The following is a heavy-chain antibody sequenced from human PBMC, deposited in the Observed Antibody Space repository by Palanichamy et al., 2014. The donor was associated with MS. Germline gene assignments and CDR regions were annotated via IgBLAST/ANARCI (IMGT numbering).Heavy chain of an antibody. CDR2: IYNSGST. CDR3: ARGGPSSKYFDY. J-gene: IGHJ4*02. V-gene: IGHV4-59*01. D-gene: IGHD3-16*01. CDR1: GGSISSDY. Sequence: QVQLQESGPGLVKPSETLSLTCTVSGGSISSDYWSWIRQPPGKGLEWIGYIYNSGSTNYNSSLQSRVTMSLDTSKNQFSLKLSSVTAADTAAYYCARGGPSSKYFDYWGLGTLVTVSS.